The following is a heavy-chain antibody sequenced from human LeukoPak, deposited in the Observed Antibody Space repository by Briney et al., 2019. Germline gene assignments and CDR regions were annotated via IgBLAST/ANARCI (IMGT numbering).Heavy chain of an antibody. CDR1: GLTISNNW. D-gene: IGHD6-13*01. J-gene: IGHJ6*03. CDR2: IYYSGST. V-gene: IGHV4-59*01. CDR3: ARVGSSSWYDYYYYMDV. Sequence: GSLRLSCADSGLTISNNWMSWIRQPPGKGLEWIGYIYYSGSTNYNPSLKSRVTISVDASKNQFSLKLSSVTAADTAVYYCARVGSSSWYDYYYYMDVWGKGTTVTISS.